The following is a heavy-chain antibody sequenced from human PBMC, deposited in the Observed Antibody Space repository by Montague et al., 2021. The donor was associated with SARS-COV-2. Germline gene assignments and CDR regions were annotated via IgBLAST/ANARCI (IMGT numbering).Heavy chain of an antibody. Sequence: PALVKPTQTLTLTCSFSGFSLSTGGVGVDWIRQSPGKGLEWLGVIFWDDEKRYNPTLKTRLPISKGTSQNQVVVTLTDMGPADTATYFCAHQYYDYVWGSYRPDYFDYWGQGTLVTVSS. D-gene: IGHD3-16*02. V-gene: IGHV2-5*02. CDR2: IFWDDEK. CDR3: AHQYYDYVWGSYRPDYFDY. CDR1: GFSLSTGGVG. J-gene: IGHJ4*02.